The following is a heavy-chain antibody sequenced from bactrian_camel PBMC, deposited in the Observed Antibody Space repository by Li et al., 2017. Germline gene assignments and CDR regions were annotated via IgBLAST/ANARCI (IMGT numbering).Heavy chain of an antibody. V-gene: IGHV3-2*01. Sequence: HVQLVESGGGLVQPGGSRRLSCAASGLTLSANFMSWVRQAPGKGLEWVSTMVKDGRTTYYRDSVKGRFTISRDNAKNSLYLQMRNLKSADTAVYYCAVLGSSGSRWWGQGTQVTVS. CDR3: AVLGSSGSRW. CDR1: GLTLSANF. CDR2: MVKDGRTT. J-gene: IGHJ4*01. D-gene: IGHD6*01.